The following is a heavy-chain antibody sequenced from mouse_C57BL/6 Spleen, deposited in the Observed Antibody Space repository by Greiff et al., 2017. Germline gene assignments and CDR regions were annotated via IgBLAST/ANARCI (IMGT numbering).Heavy chain of an antibody. CDR1: GYTFTSYW. CDR3: ARSGLLLPSMGG. J-gene: IGHJ4*01. CDR2: INPSNGGT. V-gene: IGHV1-53*01. Sequence: QVQLKQPGTELVKPGASVKLSCKASGYTFTSYWMHWVKQRPGQGREWIGNINPSNGGTHNNEKFKSKATLTVDKSSSTAYMQLSSLTSEASAVYYCARSGLLLPSMGGWGQGASVTVSS. D-gene: IGHD1-1*01.